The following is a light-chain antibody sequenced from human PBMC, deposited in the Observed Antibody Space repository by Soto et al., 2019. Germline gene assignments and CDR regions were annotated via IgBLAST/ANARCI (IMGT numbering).Light chain of an antibody. V-gene: IGKV3-15*01. CDR2: ATS. CDR1: QSVSSN. Sequence: EIVMTQSPATLSVSPGERASLSCRASQSVSSNLAWYQQKPGQTPRLLIYATSTRATGIPARFSGSGSGTEFTLTISSLQSEDFAVYYCQHYNNWPLTFGGWTKVEIK. J-gene: IGKJ4*01. CDR3: QHYNNWPLT.